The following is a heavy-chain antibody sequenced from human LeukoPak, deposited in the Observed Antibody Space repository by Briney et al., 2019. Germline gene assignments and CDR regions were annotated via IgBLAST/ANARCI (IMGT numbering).Heavy chain of an antibody. Sequence: SETLSLTCTVSGGSISSSSYYWGWIRQPPGKGLEWIGSIYYSGSTYYNPSLKSRVTISVDTSKNQFSLKLSSVTAADTAVYYCASAPTVTTFYFEYWGQGTLVTVSS. J-gene: IGHJ4*02. V-gene: IGHV4-39*01. CDR1: GGSISSSSYY. D-gene: IGHD4-17*01. CDR2: IYYSGST. CDR3: ASAPTVTTFYFEY.